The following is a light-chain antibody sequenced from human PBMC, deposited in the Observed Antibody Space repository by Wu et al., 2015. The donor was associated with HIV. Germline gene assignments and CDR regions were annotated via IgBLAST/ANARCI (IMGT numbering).Light chain of an antibody. V-gene: IGKV3-15*01. CDR3: QQHNNWPLT. Sequence: IVMTQSPDTLSVSPGESATLSCRASQSIRGDLAWYQQKPGQPPRLLIYGTSNRATGIPARFSGSRSGTEFTLTISTLQFEDFAVYYCQQHNNWPLTFGQGTKVEFK. CDR2: GTS. CDR1: QSIRGD. J-gene: IGKJ1*01.